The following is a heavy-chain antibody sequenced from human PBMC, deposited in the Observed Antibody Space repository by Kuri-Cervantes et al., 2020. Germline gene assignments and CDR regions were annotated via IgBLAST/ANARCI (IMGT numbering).Heavy chain of an antibody. CDR3: AKSLAGGWYDF. CDR1: GFTFSSYV. J-gene: IGHJ4*02. V-gene: IGHV3-23*01. Sequence: GGFLRLSCAASGFTFSSYVMSWVRQAPGKGLEWVSAISGSGGSTYYPDSVKGRFTISRDNSKNTLYLQMDSLGADDTAVYYCAKSLAGGWYDFWGQGTLVTVSS. D-gene: IGHD6-19*01. CDR2: ISGSGGST.